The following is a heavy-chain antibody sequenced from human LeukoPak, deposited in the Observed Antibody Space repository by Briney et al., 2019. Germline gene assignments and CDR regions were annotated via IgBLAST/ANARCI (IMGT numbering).Heavy chain of an antibody. J-gene: IGHJ4*02. CDR3: ATTNRIAYCGGDCSPPFDY. CDR1: GGTFSSYA. D-gene: IGHD2-21*02. CDR2: IIPIFGTA. V-gene: IGHV1-69*01. Sequence: GASVKVSCKASGGTFSSYAISWVRQAPGQGLGWMGGIIPIFGTANYAQKFQGRVTTTADESTSTAYMELSSLRSEDTAVYYCATTNRIAYCGGDCSPPFDYWGQGTLVTVSS.